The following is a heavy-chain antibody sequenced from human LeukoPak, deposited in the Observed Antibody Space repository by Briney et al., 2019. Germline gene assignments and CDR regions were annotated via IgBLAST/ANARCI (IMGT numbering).Heavy chain of an antibody. V-gene: IGHV3-74*01. D-gene: IGHD1-7*01. CDR1: GFTFSSYW. J-gene: IGHJ6*03. CDR3: AREAGTTLYYYYMDV. CDR2: IYNDGSST. Sequence: GGSLRLSCAASGFTFSSYWMHWVRQAPGKGLVWVSRIYNDGSSTSYADSVKGRFTISRDNAKNSLYLQMNSLRAEDTAVYYCAREAGTTLYYYYMDVWGKGTTVTVSS.